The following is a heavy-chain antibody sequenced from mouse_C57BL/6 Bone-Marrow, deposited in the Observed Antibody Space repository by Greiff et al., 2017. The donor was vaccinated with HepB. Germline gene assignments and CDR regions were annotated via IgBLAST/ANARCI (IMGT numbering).Heavy chain of an antibody. D-gene: IGHD1-1*01. Sequence: QVQLQQSGAELVRPGASVKLSCKASGYTFTDYYINWVKQRPGQGLEWIARIYPGSGNTYYTEKFTGKATLTAEKSSSTAYMQLSSLTSEDSAVYVCARSMYYGPFAYWGQGTLVTVSA. CDR1: GYTFTDYY. CDR3: ARSMYYGPFAY. V-gene: IGHV1-76*01. CDR2: IYPGSGNT. J-gene: IGHJ3*01.